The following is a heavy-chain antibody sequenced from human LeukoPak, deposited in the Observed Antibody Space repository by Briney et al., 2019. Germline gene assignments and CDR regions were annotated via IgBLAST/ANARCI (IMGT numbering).Heavy chain of an antibody. CDR2: IYPGDSDT. V-gene: IGHV5-51*01. CDR3: ARPNITSYYDSRGYDAFDV. D-gene: IGHD3-22*01. CDR1: GHSFTSYW. J-gene: IGHJ3*01. Sequence: GESLKISCKGSGHSFTSYWIAWVRQMPGKGLEWMGIIYPGDSDTRYSPSFQGQVTISADRFISTAYLQWSSLKASDTAMYYCARPNITSYYDSRGYDAFDVWGQGTMVTVS.